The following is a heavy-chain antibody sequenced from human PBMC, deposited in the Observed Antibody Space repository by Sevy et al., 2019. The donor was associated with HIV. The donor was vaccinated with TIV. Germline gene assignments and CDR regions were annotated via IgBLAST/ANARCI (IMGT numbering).Heavy chain of an antibody. Sequence: GGSLRLSCAASGFTFNNAWMNWVRQAPVKGLEWIGRIKSKTDGGTTDYPAPVKGRFTISRDDSKNTLYLQMNSLRTEDTAVYYCTNTYYYDSGGYYGIDYWGQGTLVTVSS. CDR2: IKSKTDGGTT. D-gene: IGHD3-22*01. V-gene: IGHV3-15*01. CDR1: GFTFNNAW. J-gene: IGHJ4*02. CDR3: TNTYYYDSGGYYGIDY.